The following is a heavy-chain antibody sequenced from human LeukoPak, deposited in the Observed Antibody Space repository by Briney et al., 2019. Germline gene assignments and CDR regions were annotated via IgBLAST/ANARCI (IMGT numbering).Heavy chain of an antibody. CDR2: ISSNGGST. V-gene: IGHV3-64*01. J-gene: IGHJ4*02. CDR3: ARGMAVTTSFDY. Sequence: PGGSLRLSCAASGFTFSSYAMHWVRQAPGKGLDYVSAISSNGGSTYYANSVKGRFTISRDNSKNTLYLQMGSLRAEDMAVYYCARGMAVTTSFDYWGQGTLVTVSS. CDR1: GFTFSSYA. D-gene: IGHD4-17*01.